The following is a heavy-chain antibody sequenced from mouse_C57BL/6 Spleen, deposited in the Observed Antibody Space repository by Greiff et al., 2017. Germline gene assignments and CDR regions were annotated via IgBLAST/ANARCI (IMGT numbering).Heavy chain of an antibody. CDR2: ISSGSSTI. CDR3: ARNDYEALDY. V-gene: IGHV5-17*01. D-gene: IGHD2-4*01. J-gene: IGHJ2*01. CDR1: GFTFSDYG. Sequence: VQLKESGGGLVKPGGSLKLSCAASGFTFSDYGMHWVRQAPEKGLEWVAYISSGSSTIYYADTVKGRFTISRDNAKNTLFLQMTSLRSEDTAMYYCARNDYEALDYWGQGTTLTVSS.